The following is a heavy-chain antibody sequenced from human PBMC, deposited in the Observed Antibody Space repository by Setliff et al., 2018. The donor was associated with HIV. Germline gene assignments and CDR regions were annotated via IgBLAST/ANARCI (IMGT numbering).Heavy chain of an antibody. CDR3: ARDPFRSDS. V-gene: IGHV3-30*04. J-gene: IGHJ4*02. CDR2: ISYDGSYE. CDR1: GFTFSIYA. Sequence: AGGSLRLSCAASGFTFSIYAMHWVRQAPDKGLEWVAFISYDGSYEYYADSVKGRFTISRGNSKNTLYLQMNSLRAEDTAVYYCARDPFRSDSWGLGILVTVSS.